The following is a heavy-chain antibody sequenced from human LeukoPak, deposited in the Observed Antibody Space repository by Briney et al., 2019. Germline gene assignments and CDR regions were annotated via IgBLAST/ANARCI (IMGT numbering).Heavy chain of an antibody. V-gene: IGHV3-74*01. J-gene: IGHJ4*02. Sequence: GGSLRLSCAASGFTFSSYWMHWVRQAPGKGLVWVSRINSDGTSTNYADSVKGRFTISRDNAKNTPYLQMNSLRAEDTAVYYCARDSPIYSGSYFFDYWGQGTLVTVSS. CDR2: INSDGTST. CDR3: ARDSPIYSGSYFFDY. D-gene: IGHD1-26*01. CDR1: GFTFSSYW.